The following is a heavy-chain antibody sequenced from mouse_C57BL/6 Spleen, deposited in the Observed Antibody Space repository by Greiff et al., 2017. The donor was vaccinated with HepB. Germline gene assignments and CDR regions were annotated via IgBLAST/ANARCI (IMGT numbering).Heavy chain of an antibody. CDR2: ISSGSSTI. J-gene: IGHJ2*01. CDR3: ARRARVGYFDY. Sequence: DVKLVESGGGLVKPGGSLKLSCAASGFTFSDYGMHWVRQAPEKGLEWVAYISSGSSTIYYADTVKGRFTISRDNAKNTLFLQMTSLRSEDTAMYYCARRARVGYFDYWGQGTTLTVSS. CDR1: GFTFSDYG. V-gene: IGHV5-17*01.